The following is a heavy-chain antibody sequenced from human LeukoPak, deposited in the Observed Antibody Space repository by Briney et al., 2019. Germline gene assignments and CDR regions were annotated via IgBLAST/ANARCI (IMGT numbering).Heavy chain of an antibody. CDR1: GFTFSSSW. CDR2: IKQDGSEK. CDR3: ARRIAGSATGGYFDY. D-gene: IGHD1-26*01. J-gene: IGHJ4*02. V-gene: IGHV3-7*02. Sequence: GGSLRLSCAASGFTFSSSWMTWVRQAPGKGLEWVANIKQDGSEKYYVDSVKGRFTISRDNAKNSLYLQMNSLRADDTALYYCARRIAGSATGGYFDYWGQGTLVTVSS.